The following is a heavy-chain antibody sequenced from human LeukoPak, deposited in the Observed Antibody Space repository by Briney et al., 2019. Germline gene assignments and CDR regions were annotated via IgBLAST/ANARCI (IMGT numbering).Heavy chain of an antibody. CDR3: AARISGYVYYYMDV. D-gene: IGHD5-12*01. Sequence: GGSLRLSCAASGFTFSSYGMHWVRQAPGKGLEWVAFIRYDGSNKYYADSVKGRFTISRDNAKNSLYLQMNSLRAEDTAVYYCAARISGYVYYYMDVWGKGTTVTVSS. CDR1: GFTFSSYG. CDR2: IRYDGSNK. V-gene: IGHV3-30*02. J-gene: IGHJ6*03.